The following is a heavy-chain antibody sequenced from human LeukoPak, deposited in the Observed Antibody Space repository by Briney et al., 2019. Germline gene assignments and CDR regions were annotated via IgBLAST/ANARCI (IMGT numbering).Heavy chain of an antibody. CDR1: GFTFSSYS. V-gene: IGHV3-21*01. CDR2: ISSSSSYI. CDR3: ARDSSESYYYYYMDV. D-gene: IGHD2/OR15-2a*01. Sequence: PGGSLRLSCAASGFTFSSYSMNWVRQAPGKGLEWVSSISSSSSYIYYADSVKGRFTISTDNAKNSLYLQMNSLRAEDTAVYYCARDSSESYYYYYMDVWGKGTTVTVSS. J-gene: IGHJ6*03.